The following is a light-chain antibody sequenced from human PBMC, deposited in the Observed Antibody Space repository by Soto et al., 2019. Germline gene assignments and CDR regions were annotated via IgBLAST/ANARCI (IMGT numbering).Light chain of an antibody. CDR2: WAS. CDR3: QQYYVITLT. J-gene: IGKJ4*01. V-gene: IGKV4-1*01. Sequence: DIVMTQSPDSLAVSLGERATINCKSSQSVLYNSNNKNYLAWYQQKPGQPPKLLIYWASTRESGVPDRFSGSWSGTDFTLSISSLQAEDVAIYHCQQYYVITLTFGGGTKVEMK. CDR1: QSVLYNSNNKNY.